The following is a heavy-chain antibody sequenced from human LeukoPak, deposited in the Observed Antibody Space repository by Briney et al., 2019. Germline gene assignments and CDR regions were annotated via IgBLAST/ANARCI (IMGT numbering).Heavy chain of an antibody. V-gene: IGHV3-23*01. CDR3: AKALIAVAGTPGDY. D-gene: IGHD6-19*01. J-gene: IGHJ4*02. CDR2: ISGSGGST. Sequence: PGASLRLSCAASGFTFSSYTMSWVRQAPGKGLEWVSAISGSGGSTYYADSVKGRFTIPRDNSKNTLYLQMNSLRAEDTAVYYCAKALIAVAGTPGDYWGQGTLVTVSS. CDR1: GFTFSSYT.